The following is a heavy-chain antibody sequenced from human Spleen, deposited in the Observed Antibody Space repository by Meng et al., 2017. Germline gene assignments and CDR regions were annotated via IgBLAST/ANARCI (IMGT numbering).Heavy chain of an antibody. Sequence: GESLKISCAASGFTFSNAWMSWVRQAPGKGLEWVSYISKSGNTIYYADSVKGRFTISRDNAKNSLYLQMNSLRAEDTAAYYCARDETDGGVDFWGQGTLVTVSS. CDR1: GFTFSNAW. CDR3: ARDETDGGVDF. V-gene: IGHV3-11*04. J-gene: IGHJ4*02. D-gene: IGHD4-23*01. CDR2: ISKSGNTI.